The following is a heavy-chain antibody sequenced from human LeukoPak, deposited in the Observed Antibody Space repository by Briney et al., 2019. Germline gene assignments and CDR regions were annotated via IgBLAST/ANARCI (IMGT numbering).Heavy chain of an antibody. V-gene: IGHV4-59*01. J-gene: IGHJ6*02. Sequence: SETLSLTCTVSGGSISSYYWSWIRQPPGKGLEWIGFIYYSGSTNYNPSLKSRVTISVDTSKNQFSLKLSSVTAADAAVYYCARSRHVSYYGMDVWGQGTTVTVSS. CDR2: IYYSGST. CDR3: ARSRHVSYYGMDV. CDR1: GGSISSYY.